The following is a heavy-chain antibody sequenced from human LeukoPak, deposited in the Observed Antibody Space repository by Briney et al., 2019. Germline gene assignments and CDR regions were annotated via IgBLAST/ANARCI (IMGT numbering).Heavy chain of an antibody. J-gene: IGHJ4*02. CDR1: GGSISSGDYY. V-gene: IGHV4-30-4*01. D-gene: IGHD3-10*01. Sequence: SETLSLTCTVSGGSISSGDYYWSWIRQPPGKGLEWIGYIYYSGSTYYNPSLKSRVTISVDTSKNQFSLKLSSVTAADTAVYYCARLPYYYGSGSYPNWGQGTLVTVSS. CDR2: IYYSGST. CDR3: ARLPYYYGSGSYPN.